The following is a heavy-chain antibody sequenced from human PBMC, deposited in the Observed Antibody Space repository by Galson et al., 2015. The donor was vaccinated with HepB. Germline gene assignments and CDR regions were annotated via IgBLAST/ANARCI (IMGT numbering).Heavy chain of an antibody. D-gene: IGHD3-22*01. Sequence: CKASGGTFSSYAISWVRQAPGQGLEWMGGIIPIFGTANYAQKFQGRVTITAGESTSTAYMELSSLRSEDTAVYYCARDGGRVVTGHYYYGMDVWGQGTTVTVSS. CDR3: ARDGGRVVTGHYYYGMDV. J-gene: IGHJ6*02. CDR1: GGTFSSYA. V-gene: IGHV1-69*01. CDR2: IIPIFGTA.